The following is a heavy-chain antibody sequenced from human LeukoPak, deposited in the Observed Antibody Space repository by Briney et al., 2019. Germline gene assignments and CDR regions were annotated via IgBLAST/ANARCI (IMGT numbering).Heavy chain of an antibody. D-gene: IGHD1-26*01. J-gene: IGHJ4*02. Sequence: SETLSLTCTVSGDSISSSTYYWGWIRQPPGKGLEWIGSIHYSGNTYYNPSLKSRVTISVDTSKNQFSLNLSSVTAADTAVYYCARHSPWEPLDYWGQGTLVTVSS. CDR2: IHYSGNT. V-gene: IGHV4-39*01. CDR1: GDSISSSTYY. CDR3: ARHSPWEPLDY.